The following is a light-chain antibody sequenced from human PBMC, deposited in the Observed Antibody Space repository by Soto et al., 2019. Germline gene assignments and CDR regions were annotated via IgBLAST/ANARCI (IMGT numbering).Light chain of an antibody. CDR1: QSVSSSY. CDR3: QQYNNWPRT. J-gene: IGKJ4*01. V-gene: IGKV3-20*01. Sequence: DIVFTQSPCTLFVSQGESATLLCRASQSVSSSYLAWYQQKPGQAPRLLIYGASTRATGIPDRFSGSGSGTDFTLTISRLQSEDFAVYYCQQYNNWPRTFGGGTKVDIK. CDR2: GAS.